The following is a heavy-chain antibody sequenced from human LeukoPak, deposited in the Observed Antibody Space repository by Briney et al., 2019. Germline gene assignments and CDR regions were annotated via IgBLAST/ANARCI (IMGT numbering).Heavy chain of an antibody. V-gene: IGHV4-34*01. J-gene: IGHJ4*02. CDR3: ARTPISPIYDYVWGSYRSSLFDY. D-gene: IGHD3-16*02. Sequence: SETLSLTCAVYGGSFSGYYWSWIRQPPGKGLEWIGEINHSGSTNYNPSLKSRVTISVDTSKNQFSLKLSSVTAADTAAYYCARTPISPIYDYVWGSYRSSLFDYWGQGTLVTVSS. CDR1: GGSFSGYY. CDR2: INHSGST.